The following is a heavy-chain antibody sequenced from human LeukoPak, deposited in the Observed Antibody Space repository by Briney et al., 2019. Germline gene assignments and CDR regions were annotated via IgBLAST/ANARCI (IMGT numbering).Heavy chain of an antibody. J-gene: IGHJ6*03. Sequence: SETLSLTCTVSGRSISGYYWSWIRQPPGKGLEWIGYIYYSGSTNYDPSLKSRVTMSVDTPKNQFSLQLSTVTAADTAVYYCARLTGEQLATVNNRYHYIAVWGKGTAVTVSS. CDR3: ARLTGEQLATVNNRYHYIAV. D-gene: IGHD6-6*01. CDR2: IYYSGST. CDR1: GRSISGYY. V-gene: IGHV4-59*08.